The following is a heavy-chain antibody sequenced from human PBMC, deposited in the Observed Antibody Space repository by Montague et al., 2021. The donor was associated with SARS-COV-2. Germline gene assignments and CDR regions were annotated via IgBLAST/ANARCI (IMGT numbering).Heavy chain of an antibody. CDR1: GDSIMTTNW. V-gene: IGHV4-4*02. Sequence: SETRSLTCAGSGDSIMTTNWWSWVRQPPGKGLEWIGEIYQSGSTNYNPSLKSRVTMSIDKSKNQFSLELNSVTAADTALYYCVRAGGLDNRPPVWGQGALVIVSS. J-gene: IGHJ4*02. CDR2: IYQSGST. D-gene: IGHD3/OR15-3a*01. CDR3: VRAGGLDNRPPV.